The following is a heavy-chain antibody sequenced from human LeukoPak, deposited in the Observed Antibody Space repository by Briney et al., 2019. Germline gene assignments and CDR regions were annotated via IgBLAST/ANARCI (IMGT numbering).Heavy chain of an antibody. CDR1: GYTFTSYA. CDR2: IIPIFGTA. Sequence: RASVKVSCKASGYTFTSYAMNWVRQAPGQGLEWMGGIIPIFGTANYAQKFQGRVTITADESTSTAYMELSSLRSEDTAVYYCARGVDLTTHAFDIWGQGTMVTVSS. V-gene: IGHV1-69*13. J-gene: IGHJ3*02. CDR3: ARGVDLTTHAFDI. D-gene: IGHD4-11*01.